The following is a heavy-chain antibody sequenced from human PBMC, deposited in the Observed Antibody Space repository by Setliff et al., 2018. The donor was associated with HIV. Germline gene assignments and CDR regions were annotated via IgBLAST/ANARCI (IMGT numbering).Heavy chain of an antibody. CDR3: ARDRGVRGANDAFNI. CDR2: INTNTGNP. Sequence: ASVKVSCKASGYTFTSFVMNWVRQAPGQGLEWMGWINTNTGNPTYAQGFTGRFVFSLDTSVSTAYLQISSLKAEDTALYYCARDRGVRGANDAFNIWGLGTMVTVSS. V-gene: IGHV7-4-1*02. D-gene: IGHD3-10*01. J-gene: IGHJ3*02. CDR1: GYTFTSFV.